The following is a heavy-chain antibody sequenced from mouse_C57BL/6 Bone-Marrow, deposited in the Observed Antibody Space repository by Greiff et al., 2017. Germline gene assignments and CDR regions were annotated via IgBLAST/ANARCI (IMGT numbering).Heavy chain of an antibody. V-gene: IGHV14-4*01. D-gene: IGHD2-4*01. J-gene: IGHJ3*01. CDR1: GFNIKDDY. Sequence: EVQLKESGAELVRPGASVKLSCTASGFNIKDDYMHWVKQRPEQGLEWIGWIDPENGDTEYASKFQGKATITADTSSNTAYLQLSSLTSEDTAVYYCTNYGWFAYWGQGTLVTVSA. CDR2: IDPENGDT. CDR3: TNYGWFAY.